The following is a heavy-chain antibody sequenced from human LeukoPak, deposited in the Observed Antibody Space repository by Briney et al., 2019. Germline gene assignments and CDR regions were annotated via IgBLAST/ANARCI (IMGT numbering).Heavy chain of an antibody. CDR1: RYTFTGYF. Sequence: SVKVSCKASRYTFTGYFMHWVRQSPGQGVEWMGWINTNSGVTDYAQKFQGRVTMTRDTSISTVYMELSRLRSDDTAVYYCARGVGLGYCSSTSCSELDYWGQGTLVTVSS. J-gene: IGHJ4*02. V-gene: IGHV1-2*02. D-gene: IGHD2-2*01. CDR2: INTNSGVT. CDR3: ARGVGLGYCSSTSCSELDY.